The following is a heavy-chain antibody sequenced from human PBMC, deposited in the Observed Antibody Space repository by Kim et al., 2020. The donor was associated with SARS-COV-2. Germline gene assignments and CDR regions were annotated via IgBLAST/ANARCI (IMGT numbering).Heavy chain of an antibody. CDR3: AREGPAYYFDY. V-gene: IGHV1-69*05. Sequence: SVKVSSKVSGGAFSNYGVRWVRQAPGQGLEWMGGLIAVFGTPNYAPKFQGRVTITTDASTTTAYMELRRLRADDTAIYYCAREGPAYYFDYWGQGTLVTVAS. J-gene: IGHJ4*02. CDR1: GGAFSNYG. CDR2: LIAVFGTP.